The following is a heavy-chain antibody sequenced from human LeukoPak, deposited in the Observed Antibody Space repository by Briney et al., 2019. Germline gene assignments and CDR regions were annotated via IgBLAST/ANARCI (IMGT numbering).Heavy chain of an antibody. V-gene: IGHV3-23*01. CDR3: ARNENSGWGYFDY. CDR2: IGGSNGIT. Sequence: GGSLRLSCAASGFTFSFYAMSWVRQAPGKGLEWVSVIGGSNGITFYVGSVKGRFTISRDNSKDTLYLQMNSLRAEDTAVYYCARNENSGWGYFDYWGQGTLVTVSS. CDR1: GFTFSFYA. D-gene: IGHD5-12*01. J-gene: IGHJ4*02.